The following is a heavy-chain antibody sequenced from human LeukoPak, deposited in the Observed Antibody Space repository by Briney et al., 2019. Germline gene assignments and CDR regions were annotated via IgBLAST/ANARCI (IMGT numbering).Heavy chain of an antibody. D-gene: IGHD6-19*01. CDR1: GFTFNNFG. Sequence: PGGSLRLSCAASGFTFNNFGMIWVRQTPGKGPDWVSAISDSGRNTFYADSVKGRFIISRDSSNNTLYLQMNSLRAEDTAVYFCVKAALRSSGWFRPYFGCWGQGTLVTVSS. CDR2: ISDSGRNT. J-gene: IGHJ4*02. V-gene: IGHV3-23*01. CDR3: VKAALRSSGWFRPYFGC.